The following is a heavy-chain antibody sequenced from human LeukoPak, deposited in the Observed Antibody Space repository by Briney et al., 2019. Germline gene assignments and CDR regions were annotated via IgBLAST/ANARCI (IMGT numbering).Heavy chain of an antibody. J-gene: IGHJ4*02. CDR2: IYHSGST. CDR3: ARDYGSGYDSLFHFDY. D-gene: IGHD5-12*01. CDR1: GGSISSGGYY. Sequence: SQTLSLTCTVSGGSISSGGYYWSWIRQPPGKGLEWIGYIYHSGSTYYNPSLKSRVTISVDRSKNQFSLKLSSVTAADTAVYYCARDYGSGYDSLFHFDYWGQGTLVTVSS. V-gene: IGHV4-30-2*01.